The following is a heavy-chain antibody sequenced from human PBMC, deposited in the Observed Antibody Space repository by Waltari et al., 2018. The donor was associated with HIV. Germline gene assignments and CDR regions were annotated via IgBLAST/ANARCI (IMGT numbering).Heavy chain of an antibody. D-gene: IGHD3-10*01. CDR3: VTSAYGANSWIDY. J-gene: IGHJ4*02. Sequence: DVQLVQSGAEIKKPGASLKISCKGSGYSFTTTWIGWVRQMPGKGLDWMAIIYPDDSDTRYKPSFRGQVTISVDRSISTAHLSWRRLKTSDTGIYYCVTSAYGANSWIDYWGQGTPVTVSS. CDR1: GYSFTTTW. CDR2: IYPDDSDT. V-gene: IGHV5-51*01.